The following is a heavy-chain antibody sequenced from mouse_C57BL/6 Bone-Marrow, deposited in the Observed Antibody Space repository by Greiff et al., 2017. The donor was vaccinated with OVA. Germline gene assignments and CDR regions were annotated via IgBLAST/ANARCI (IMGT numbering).Heavy chain of an antibody. J-gene: IGHJ3*01. D-gene: IGHD1-1*01. CDR1: GFTFSSYG. V-gene: IGHV5-6*02. Sequence: DVKLVESGGDLVKPGGSLKLSCAASGFTFSSYGMSWVRQTPDKRLEWVATISSGGSYTYYPDSVKGRFTISRDNAKNTLYLQMSSLKSEDTAMYYCARQGVDYGSSPFAYWGQGTLVTVSA. CDR2: ISSGGSYT. CDR3: ARQGVDYGSSPFAY.